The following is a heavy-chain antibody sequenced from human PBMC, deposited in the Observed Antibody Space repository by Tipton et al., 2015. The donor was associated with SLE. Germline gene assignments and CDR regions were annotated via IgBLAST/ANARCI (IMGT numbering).Heavy chain of an antibody. V-gene: IGHV3-21*01. CDR2: FTSGTSYI. CDR1: GFTLRSYS. Sequence: SLRLSCAASGFTLRSYSINWVRQAPGKGLEWVSSFTSGTSYIYYADSVKGRFTISRDNAQNSLYLQMHSLRAEDTGVYYCATEGGSSSRAGYFDSWGQGTPVTVSS. CDR3: ATEGGSSSRAGYFDS. J-gene: IGHJ4*02. D-gene: IGHD6-6*01.